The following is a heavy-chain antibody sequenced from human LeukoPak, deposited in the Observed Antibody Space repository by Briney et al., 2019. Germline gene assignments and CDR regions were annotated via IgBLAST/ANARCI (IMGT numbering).Heavy chain of an antibody. V-gene: IGHV3-9*01. CDR2: ISWNSGSI. Sequence: GRSLRLSCAASGFSFDDYAMDWVRQAPGKGLEWVSGISWNSGSIGYADSVKGRFTISRDNAKNSLYLQMNSLRAEDTAVYYCARVNLILSRDYGMDVWGQGTTVTVSS. CDR3: ARVNLILSRDYGMDV. D-gene: IGHD3-3*02. J-gene: IGHJ6*02. CDR1: GFSFDDYA.